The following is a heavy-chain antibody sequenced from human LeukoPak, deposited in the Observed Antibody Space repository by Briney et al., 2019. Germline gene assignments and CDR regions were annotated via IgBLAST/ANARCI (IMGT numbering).Heavy chain of an antibody. CDR1: GFTFSSYE. CDR2: ISSSGSTI. J-gene: IGHJ4*02. CDR3: ARGSGDGYNQLGY. Sequence: GGPLRLSCAASGFTFSSYEMNWVRQAPGKGLEWVSYISSSGSTIYYADSVKGRFTISRDNAKNSLYLQMNSLRAEDTAVYYCARGSGDGYNQLGYWGQGTLVTVSS. V-gene: IGHV3-48*03. D-gene: IGHD5-24*01.